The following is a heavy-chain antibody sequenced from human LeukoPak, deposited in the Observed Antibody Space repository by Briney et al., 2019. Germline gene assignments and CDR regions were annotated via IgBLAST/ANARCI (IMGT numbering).Heavy chain of an antibody. CDR3: ARGNIRYQLRNLPNMDV. D-gene: IGHD2-2*01. CDR1: GGTFSSYA. V-gene: IGHV1-69*05. J-gene: IGHJ6*03. Sequence: SVKVSCKASGGTFSSYAISWVRQAPGQGLEWMGRIIPIFGTANYAQKFQGRVTITTDESTSTAYMELSSLRSEDTAVYYCARGNIRYQLRNLPNMDVWGKGTTVTVSS. CDR2: IIPIFGTA.